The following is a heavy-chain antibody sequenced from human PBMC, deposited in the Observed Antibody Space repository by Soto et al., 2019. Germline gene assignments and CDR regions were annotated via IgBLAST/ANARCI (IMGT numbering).Heavy chain of an antibody. CDR1: GDSIGDSYYY. J-gene: IGHJ4*02. Sequence: KTSETLSLTCTVSGDSIGDSYYYWGWIRQPPGKGLQWIGSIHFTGSTYYNPSLKTRVTISVDTSKNQFSLKLTSVTAADTATYYCARLSKASDYWGQGTLVTVSS. CDR3: ARLSKASDY. CDR2: IHFTGST. V-gene: IGHV4-39*01.